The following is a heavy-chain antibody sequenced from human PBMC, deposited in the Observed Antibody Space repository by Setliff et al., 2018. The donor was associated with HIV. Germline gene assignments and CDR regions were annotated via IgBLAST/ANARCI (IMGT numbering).Heavy chain of an antibody. CDR3: ARDGGDTAMVSYYYYYMDV. J-gene: IGHJ6*03. CDR1: GYTFTSYA. V-gene: IGHV1-3*01. CDR2: INAGNGNT. D-gene: IGHD5-18*01. Sequence: GASVKVSCKASGYTFTSYAMHWVRQAPGQRLGWMGWINAGNGNTKYSRKFQGRVTITRDTSASTAYMELSSLRSEDTAVYYCARDGGDTAMVSYYYYYMDVWGKGTTVTVSS.